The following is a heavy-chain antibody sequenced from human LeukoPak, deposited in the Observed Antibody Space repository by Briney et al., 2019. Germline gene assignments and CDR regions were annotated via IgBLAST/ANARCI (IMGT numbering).Heavy chain of an antibody. V-gene: IGHV3-48*01. Sequence: GGSLRLSCAVSLLPLTVYHTRSGSQAPGKGLEWVSYISYSSSIIYYADSVKGRFSIYRDNAKNSLYLQMNSLRSEDTAGYYRASRCVTYCSGTRCQDVWGKGTTVTVSS. J-gene: IGHJ6*04. CDR3: ASRCVTYCSGTRCQDV. CDR2: ISYSSSII. CDR1: LLPLTVYH. D-gene: IGHD2-2*01.